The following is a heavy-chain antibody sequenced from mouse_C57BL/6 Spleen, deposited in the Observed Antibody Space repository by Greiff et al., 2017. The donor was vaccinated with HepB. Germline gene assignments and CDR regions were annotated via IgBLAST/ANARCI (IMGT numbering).Heavy chain of an antibody. D-gene: IGHD2-4*01. CDR2: IYPGDGDT. CDR3: AREDYDAWFAY. V-gene: IGHV1-82*01. CDR1: GYAFSSSW. J-gene: IGHJ3*01. Sequence: VKLQESGPELVKPGASVKISCKASGYAFSSSWMNWVKQRPGKGLEWIGRIYPGDGDTNYNGKFKGKATLTADKSSSTAYMQLSSLTSEDSAVYFCAREDYDAWFAYWGQGTLVTVSA.